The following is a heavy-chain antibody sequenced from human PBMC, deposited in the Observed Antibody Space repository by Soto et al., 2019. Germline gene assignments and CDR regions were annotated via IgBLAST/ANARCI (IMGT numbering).Heavy chain of an antibody. J-gene: IGHJ4*02. Sequence: SETLSLTCTVSGGSISNYYWNWIRQSPGKGLLWIGYIYSSGITHYNPSLQNRVTISIDTSKNQVSLKVNSVTAADTAVYYCARDHPHSYGVYYFDYWGQGTPVTVSS. CDR1: GGSISNYY. V-gene: IGHV4-59*01. D-gene: IGHD5-18*01. CDR2: IYSSGIT. CDR3: ARDHPHSYGVYYFDY.